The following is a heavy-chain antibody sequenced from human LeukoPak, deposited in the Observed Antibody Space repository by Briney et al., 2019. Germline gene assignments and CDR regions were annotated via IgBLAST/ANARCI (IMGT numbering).Heavy chain of an antibody. CDR1: GFTFSSYA. Sequence: GGSLRLSCAASGFTFSSYAMSWVRQAPGKGLEWVSVISGSGGSTYYADSVRGRFTISRDNSKNTLYLQMNSLRAEDTAVYYCAKDEVVQGFDYWGQGTLVTVSS. CDR2: ISGSGGST. CDR3: AKDEVVQGFDY. D-gene: IGHD2-15*01. V-gene: IGHV3-23*01. J-gene: IGHJ4*02.